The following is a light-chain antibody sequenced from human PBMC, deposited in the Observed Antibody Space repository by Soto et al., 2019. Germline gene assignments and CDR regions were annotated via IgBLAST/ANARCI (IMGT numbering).Light chain of an antibody. CDR3: QHHNSYSQP. CDR2: GAY. Sequence: DIQMTQSPPTLSASVGDRVTITCRASQSIRNYLAWYQQMPGKAPKLLIYGAYNLQSGVPSRFSGSGSGTEFTLTISSLQPDDFATYFCQHHNSYSQPFGQGTKVEIK. CDR1: QSIRNY. J-gene: IGKJ1*01. V-gene: IGKV1-5*01.